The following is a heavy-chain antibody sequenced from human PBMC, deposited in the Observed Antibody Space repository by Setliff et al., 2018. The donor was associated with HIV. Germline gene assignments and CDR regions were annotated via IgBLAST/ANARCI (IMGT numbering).Heavy chain of an antibody. V-gene: IGHV4-61*02. CDR2: IYSNGRT. J-gene: IGHJ4*02. Sequence: SETLSLTCTVSGGSITSGSYYWSWIRQPAGKGLEWIGRIYSNGRTTHNPSLKSRVTISRDTSENQFSLRLSSVTAADTAVYYCTRLAGGYADYWGQGTLVTVSS. D-gene: IGHD5-12*01. CDR1: GGSITSGSYY. CDR3: TRLAGGYADY.